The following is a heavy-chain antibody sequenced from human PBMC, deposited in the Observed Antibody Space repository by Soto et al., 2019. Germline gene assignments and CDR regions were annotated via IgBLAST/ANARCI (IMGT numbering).Heavy chain of an antibody. CDR1: AGYISKICYY. Sequence: QLQESGPGLVKPSQTLSLTCTVSAGYISKICYYWAWIRQHPGEGPEWIGNIYYTGSTNYNPSHESRASISLDTSKNQFSLELTSVTAADTPVYYCARVYDFWSGYGPFDYWGQGSLVIVSS. CDR2: IYYTGST. V-gene: IGHV4-31*03. J-gene: IGHJ4*02. CDR3: ARVYDFWSGYGPFDY. D-gene: IGHD3-3*01.